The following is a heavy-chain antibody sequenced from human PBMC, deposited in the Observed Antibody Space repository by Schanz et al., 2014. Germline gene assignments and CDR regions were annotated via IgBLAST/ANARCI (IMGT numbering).Heavy chain of an antibody. CDR2: INSVGSNT. CDR3: ARKMKVGVYGGKGHDSLDI. CDR1: GFTFSSHW. V-gene: IGHV3-74*01. Sequence: EVQLVQSGGGLVQPGGSLRLSCAASGFTFSSHWMHWVRQDPGKGLVWVARINSVGSNTDYADSVTGRFTISRDNAKSTLYLQMNTLRAEDMAVYYCARKMKVGVYGGKGHDSLDIWGQGTMVTVSS. J-gene: IGHJ3*02. D-gene: IGHD3-22*01.